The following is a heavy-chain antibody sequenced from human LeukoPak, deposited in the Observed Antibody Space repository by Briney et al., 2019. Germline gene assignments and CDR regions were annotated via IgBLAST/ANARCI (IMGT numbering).Heavy chain of an antibody. CDR3: ARDKRGTYYYYYYGMDV. J-gene: IGHJ6*02. D-gene: IGHD1-1*01. CDR1: GYTFTSYG. Sequence: GASVKVSCKASGYTFTSYGISWVRQAPGQGLEWMGWISAYNGNTNYAQKLQGRVTMTTDTSTSTAYMELRSLRSDDTAAYYCARDKRGTYYYYYYGMDVWGQGTTVTVSS. V-gene: IGHV1-18*01. CDR2: ISAYNGNT.